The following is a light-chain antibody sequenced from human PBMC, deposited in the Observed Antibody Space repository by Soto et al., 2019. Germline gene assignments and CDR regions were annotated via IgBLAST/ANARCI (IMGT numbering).Light chain of an antibody. CDR1: SSDVGRYNF. CDR3: CSDAGSGMYV. V-gene: IGLV2-23*02. Sequence: QSALTQPASVSGSPGQSITISCTGTSSDVGRYNFVSWYQQYPGKAPKLLICEVTKRPSGVSSRFSGSKSGNTASLTISGLQAEDEADYYCCSDAGSGMYVFGTGTKLTVL. J-gene: IGLJ1*01. CDR2: EVT.